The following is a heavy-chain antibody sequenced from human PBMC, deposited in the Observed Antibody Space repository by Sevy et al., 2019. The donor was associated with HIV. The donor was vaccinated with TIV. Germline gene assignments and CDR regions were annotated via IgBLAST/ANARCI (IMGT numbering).Heavy chain of an antibody. CDR1: GFTFSSYS. CDR2: ISGNSNYI. CDR3: ARDPGYSSGSYYYYYMDV. J-gene: IGHJ6*03. Sequence: GGSLRLSCAASGFTFSSYSVNWVRQAPGKGLEWVSSISGNSNYIYYAGSVKGRFTISRDNAKSSLYLQMNSLRAEDTAVYYCARDPGYSSGSYYYYYMDVWGKGTTVTVSS. D-gene: IGHD5-18*01. V-gene: IGHV3-21*01.